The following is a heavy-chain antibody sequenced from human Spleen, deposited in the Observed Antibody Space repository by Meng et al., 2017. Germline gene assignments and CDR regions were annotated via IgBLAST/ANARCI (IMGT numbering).Heavy chain of an antibody. CDR3: ARWAVTKEFDY. CDR1: GFTFSSYA. V-gene: IGHV3-30*07. D-gene: IGHD4-17*01. CDR2: ISYDGSNK. Sequence: GESLKISCAASGFTFSSYAMHWVRQAPGKGLEWVAVISYDGSNKYYADSVKGRFTISRDNSKNTLYLQMNSLRAEDTAVYYCARWAVTKEFDYWGQGTLVTVSS. J-gene: IGHJ4*02.